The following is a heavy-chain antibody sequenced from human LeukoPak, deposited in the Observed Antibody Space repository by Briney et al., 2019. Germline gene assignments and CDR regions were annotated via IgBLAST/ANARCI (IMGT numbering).Heavy chain of an antibody. CDR3: AMAFCRGGGCYSGFDY. D-gene: IGHD2-15*01. J-gene: IGHJ4*02. CDR2: TYYRSKWYN. Sequence: SQTLSLTCAISGDSVSSNSAAWNWIRQSPSRGLEWLGRTYYRSKWYNDYGVSVKSRITITPDTSKNQFSLQLNSVTPDDTAVYYCAMAFCRGGGCYSGFDYWAQGTLVTVSS. V-gene: IGHV6-1*01. CDR1: GDSVSSNSAA.